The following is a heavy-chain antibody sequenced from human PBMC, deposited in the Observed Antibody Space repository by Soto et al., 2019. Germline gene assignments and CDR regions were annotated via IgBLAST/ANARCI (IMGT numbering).Heavy chain of an antibody. V-gene: IGHV4-59*02. CDR3: ARRRDY. Sequence: SETLSLTCTVSGGSVSNSYWGWIRQPPGKGLEWVAYVYYSGSTNYNPSLGSRVTISVDKSKNQFFLKMTSVTGADTAVYYCARRRDYWCKRTLFFV. CDR1: GGSVSNSY. J-gene: IGHJ4*02. CDR2: VYYSGST.